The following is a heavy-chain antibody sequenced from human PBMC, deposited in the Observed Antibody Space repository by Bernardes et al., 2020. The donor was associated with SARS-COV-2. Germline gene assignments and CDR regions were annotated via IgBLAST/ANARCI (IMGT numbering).Heavy chain of an antibody. V-gene: IGHV1-3*01. J-gene: IGHJ5*02. CDR1: GCTSTNCA. CDR2: INAGNGNT. CDR3: ARGRGGNSELGT. Sequence: ASVKVSCKASGCTSTNCALHWVRQAPGQRLEWMGWINAGNGNTKYSQKFLARLTITRDTSASTAYMELSSLRSEDTAVYYCARGRGGNSELGTWGQGTLVTVSS. D-gene: IGHD2-21*02.